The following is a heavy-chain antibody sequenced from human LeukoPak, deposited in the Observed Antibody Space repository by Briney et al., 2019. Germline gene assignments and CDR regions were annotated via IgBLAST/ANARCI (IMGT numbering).Heavy chain of an antibody. V-gene: IGHV3-23*01. CDR3: ARDPHIVGATALPNYFDY. CDR2: ISGSGGST. CDR1: GFTFSSYA. Sequence: PGGSLRLPCAASGFTFSSYAMSWVRQAPGKGLEWVSAISGSGGSTYHADSVKGRFTISRDNSKNSLYLQMNSLRAEDTAVYYCARDPHIVGATALPNYFDYWGQGTLVTVSS. D-gene: IGHD1-26*01. J-gene: IGHJ4*02.